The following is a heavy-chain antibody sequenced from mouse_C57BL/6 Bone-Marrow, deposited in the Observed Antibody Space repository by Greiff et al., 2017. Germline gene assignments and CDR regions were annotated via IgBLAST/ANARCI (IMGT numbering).Heavy chain of an antibody. CDR1: GFNIKDYY. Sequence: EVQLQQSGAELVKPGASVKLSCTASGFNIKDYYMHWVKQRTEQGLEWIGRIDPEDGETKYAPEFQGKATITADTSSNTAYLQLSSLTSEGTAVYYCARSITTHWGQGTTLTVSS. CDR2: IDPEDGET. J-gene: IGHJ2*01. D-gene: IGHD1-1*01. V-gene: IGHV14-2*01. CDR3: ARSITTH.